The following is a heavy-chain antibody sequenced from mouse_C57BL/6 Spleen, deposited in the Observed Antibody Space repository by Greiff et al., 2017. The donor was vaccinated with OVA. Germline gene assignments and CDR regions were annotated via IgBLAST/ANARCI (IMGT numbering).Heavy chain of an antibody. J-gene: IGHJ4*01. Sequence: QVQLKESGPGLVQPSQSLSITCTVSGFSLTSYGVHWVRQSPGKGLEWLGVIWSGGSTDYNAAFISRLSISKDNSKSQVFFKMNSLQADDTAIYYCARNANWDVGYYAMDYWGQGTSVTVSS. CDR1: GFSLTSYG. CDR2: IWSGGST. D-gene: IGHD4-1*01. CDR3: ARNANWDVGYYAMDY. V-gene: IGHV2-2*01.